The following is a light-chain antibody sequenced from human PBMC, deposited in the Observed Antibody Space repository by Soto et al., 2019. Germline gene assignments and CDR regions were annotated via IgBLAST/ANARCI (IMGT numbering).Light chain of an antibody. CDR3: CSYAGNSLWV. CDR1: SSDVGGYNY. V-gene: IGLV2-11*01. CDR2: DVS. J-gene: IGLJ3*02. Sequence: QSVLTQPRSVSGSPGQSVTISCNGTSSDVGGYNYVSWYQQHPGKAPKLVIYDVSKRPSGVPDRFSGSKSANTASLTISGLQAEDEADYYCCSYAGNSLWVFGGGTKLTVL.